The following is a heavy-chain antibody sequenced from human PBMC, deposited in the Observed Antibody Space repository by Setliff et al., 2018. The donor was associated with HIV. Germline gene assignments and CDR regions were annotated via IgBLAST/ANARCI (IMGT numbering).Heavy chain of an antibody. CDR2: INPGNGNT. V-gene: IGHV1-3*01. CDR3: ARERAGSCMGGFEF. J-gene: IGHJ4*02. CDR1: GYTLSAHG. Sequence: ASVKVSCKASGYTLSAHGFSWVRHVPGQGLEWMGWINPGNGNTNYSQKFQGRVTITRDTSANTANMELSSLRSEDTAVYYCARERAGSCMGGFEFWGQGTLVTVSS. D-gene: IGHD3-16*01.